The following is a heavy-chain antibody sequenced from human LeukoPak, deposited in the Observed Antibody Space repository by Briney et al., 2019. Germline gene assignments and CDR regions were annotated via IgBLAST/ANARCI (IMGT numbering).Heavy chain of an antibody. J-gene: IGHJ4*02. CDR2: INHSGST. V-gene: IGHV4-34*01. Sequence: PSQTLSLTCAVYGGSFSGYYWSWIRQHPGKGLEWIGEINHSGSTNYNPSLKSRVTISVDTSKNQFSLKLSSVTAADTAVYYCARGPQGVTRPEYWGQGTLVTVSS. D-gene: IGHD4-17*01. CDR1: GGSFSGYY. CDR3: ARGPQGVTRPEY.